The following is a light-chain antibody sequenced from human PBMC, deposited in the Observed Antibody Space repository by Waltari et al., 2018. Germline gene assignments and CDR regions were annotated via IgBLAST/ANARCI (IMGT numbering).Light chain of an antibody. V-gene: IGKV3-11*01. CDR2: DAS. CDR1: QSVSSY. CDR3: QQRSNWPPT. Sequence: EIVLTQSPATLSLSPGERATLSCRASQSVSSYLAWYHKKPGQAPRLLIYDASNRATGIPARFSGSGSGTDFTLTFSSLEPEDFAVYYCQQRSNWPPTFGGGTKVEIK. J-gene: IGKJ4*01.